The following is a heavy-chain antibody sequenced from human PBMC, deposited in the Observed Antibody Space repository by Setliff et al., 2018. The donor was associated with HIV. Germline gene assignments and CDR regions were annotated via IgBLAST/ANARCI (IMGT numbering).Heavy chain of an antibody. CDR2: ISAYNGNT. Sequence: ASVKVSCKASGYSFINYGISWVRQAPGQGPEWMGWISAYNGNTNYAQKLQGRVTISRDTSASTAYMELSSLRSEDTAVYYCARARLQGIVTAVGPRDNCLDPWGQGTRVTVSS. V-gene: IGHV1-18*01. D-gene: IGHD1-26*01. J-gene: IGHJ5*02. CDR1: GYSFINYG. CDR3: ARARLQGIVTAVGPRDNCLDP.